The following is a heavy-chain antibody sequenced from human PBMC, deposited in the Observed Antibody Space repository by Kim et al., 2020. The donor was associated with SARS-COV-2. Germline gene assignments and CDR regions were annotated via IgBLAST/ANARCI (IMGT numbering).Heavy chain of an antibody. D-gene: IGHD2-2*01. Sequence: GGSLRLSCAASGFTFSSYSMNWVRQAPGKGLEWVSSISSSSSYIYYADSVKGRFTISRDNAKNSLYLQMNSLRAEDTAVYYCARGPETSYGRPWDGMDVWGQGTTVTVSS. CDR3: ARGPETSYGRPWDGMDV. J-gene: IGHJ6*02. CDR2: ISSSSSYI. CDR1: GFTFSSYS. V-gene: IGHV3-21*01.